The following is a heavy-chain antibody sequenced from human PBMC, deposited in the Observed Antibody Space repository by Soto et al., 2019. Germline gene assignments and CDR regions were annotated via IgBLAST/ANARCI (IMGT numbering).Heavy chain of an antibody. D-gene: IGHD2-8*01. CDR3: ARSATGIVLMVYTTRYYYGMDV. CDR1: GGTFSSYA. CDR2: IIPIFGTA. V-gene: IGHV1-69*06. J-gene: IGHJ6*02. Sequence: QVQLVQSGAEVKKPGSSVKVSCKASGGTFSSYAISWVRQAPGQGLEWMGGIIPIFGTANYAQKFQGRVTITADKSTSTAHMELSRLRSEDTAVYYCARSATGIVLMVYTTRYYYGMDVWGQGTTVTVSS.